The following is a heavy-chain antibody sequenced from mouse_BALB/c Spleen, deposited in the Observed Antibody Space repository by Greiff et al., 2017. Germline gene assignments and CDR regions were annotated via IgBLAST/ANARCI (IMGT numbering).Heavy chain of an antibody. V-gene: IGHV1-63*02. D-gene: IGHD1-1*01. Sequence: VKLVESGAELVRPGTSVKISCKASGYTFTNYWLGWVKQRPGHGLEWIGDIYPGGGYTNYNEKFKGKATLTADTSSSTAYMQLSSLTSEDSAVYFCARKTTYYFDYWGQGTTLTVSS. CDR2: IYPGGGYT. CDR1: GYTFTNYW. J-gene: IGHJ2*01. CDR3: ARKTTYYFDY.